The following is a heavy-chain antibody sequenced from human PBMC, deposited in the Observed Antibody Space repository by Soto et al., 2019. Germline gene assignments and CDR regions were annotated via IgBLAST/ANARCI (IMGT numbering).Heavy chain of an antibody. CDR1: GYTFTGYY. CDR2: INPNSGGT. V-gene: IGHV1-2*02. D-gene: IGHD3-3*01. CDR3: AREVSQSYDFWSGYFDY. J-gene: IGHJ4*02. Sequence: ASVKVSCKASGYTFTGYYMHWVRQAPGQGLEWMGWINPNSGGTNYAQKFQGRVTMTRDTSSSTAYMELSRLRSDDTAVYYCAREVSQSYDFWSGYFDYWGQGTLVTVSS.